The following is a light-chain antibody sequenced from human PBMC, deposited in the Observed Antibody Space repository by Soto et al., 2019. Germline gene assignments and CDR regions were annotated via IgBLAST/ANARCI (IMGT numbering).Light chain of an antibody. Sequence: EIVLTQSPGTLSLSPGERASLSCRASQSVSSSYLAWYQQKPGQAPRLLIYGASSRATGIPDRFSGSGSGTDFTLTIIRREPEDFAVYYCQQYGRSPGWTFGQGTKVDIK. V-gene: IGKV3-20*01. CDR3: QQYGRSPGWT. J-gene: IGKJ1*01. CDR2: GAS. CDR1: QSVSSSY.